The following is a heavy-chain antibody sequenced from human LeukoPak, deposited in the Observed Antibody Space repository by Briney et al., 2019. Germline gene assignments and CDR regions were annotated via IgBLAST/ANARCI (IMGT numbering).Heavy chain of an antibody. D-gene: IGHD1-14*01. CDR2: FYWNDDK. Sequence: SGPTLVKPTQTLTLTCTFSGFSLSTNGVGVGWIRQPPGKALEWLALFYWNDDKRYSPSLKNRLTITKDTSKNQVVLTMTNMDPVGTATYYCAHRLVQPGFDYWGQGTLVTVSS. CDR3: AHRLVQPGFDY. V-gene: IGHV2-5*01. J-gene: IGHJ4*02. CDR1: GFSLSTNGVG.